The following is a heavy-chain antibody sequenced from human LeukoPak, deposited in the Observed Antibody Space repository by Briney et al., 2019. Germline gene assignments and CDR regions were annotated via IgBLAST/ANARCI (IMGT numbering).Heavy chain of an antibody. J-gene: IGHJ4*02. V-gene: IGHV3-74*01. CDR1: GFTFSNYW. D-gene: IGHD2-21*02. Sequence: GGSLRLSCAASGFTFSNYWMHWVRQAPGQGLVWVSRINSDGRYTFYADSVKGRFTISRDNAKNTLYLQMNSLRGEDTAVYYCARDSAYCGGDCYSFDYWGQGTLVTVSS. CDR3: ARDSAYCGGDCYSFDY. CDR2: INSDGRYT.